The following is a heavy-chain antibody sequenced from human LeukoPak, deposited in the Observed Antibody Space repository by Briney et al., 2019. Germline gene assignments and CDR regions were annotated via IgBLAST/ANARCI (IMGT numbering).Heavy chain of an antibody. V-gene: IGHV3-23*01. CDR2: ISGSGGST. J-gene: IGHJ6*03. CDR1: GFTFSSYD. Sequence: GGSLRLSCAASGFTFSSYDMTWVRQAPGRGLEWVSVISGSGGSTYYADSVKGRFTISRDNSKNTLYLQMNSLRAEDTAVYYCAKDQQPWGRDMDVWGKGTTVTVSS. D-gene: IGHD3-16*01. CDR3: AKDQQPWGRDMDV.